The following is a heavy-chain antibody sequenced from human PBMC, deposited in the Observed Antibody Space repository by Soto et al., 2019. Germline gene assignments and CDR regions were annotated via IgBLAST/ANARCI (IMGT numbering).Heavy chain of an antibody. Sequence: QVHLVRSGAEVEPPGASVKVSCKGSGYDFTTYGITWVRQAPGQGLEWMAWISAHNGNTDYALKLQGSGTVTRDTSTSTAYMELRRLRSDDTAMYYCARGRYGDYWGQGALGTASS. CDR2: ISAHNGNT. J-gene: IGHJ4*02. CDR1: GYDFTTYG. V-gene: IGHV1-18*01. D-gene: IGHD1-1*01. CDR3: ARGRYGDY.